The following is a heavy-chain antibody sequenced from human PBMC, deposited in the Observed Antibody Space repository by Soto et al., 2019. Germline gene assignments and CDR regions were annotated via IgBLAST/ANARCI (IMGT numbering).Heavy chain of an antibody. D-gene: IGHD5-12*01. J-gene: IGHJ3*02. CDR3: ASPRDGYNYGDAFDI. CDR1: GYTFTSYG. V-gene: IGHV1-18*01. CDR2: ISAYNGNK. Sequence: ASVKVSCKASGYTFTSYGISWVRQAPGQGLEGMGWISAYNGNKNYAQKLQGRVTMTTDTSTSTAYMELRSLRADDTAVYYCASPRDGYNYGDAFDIWGQGTMVTVSS.